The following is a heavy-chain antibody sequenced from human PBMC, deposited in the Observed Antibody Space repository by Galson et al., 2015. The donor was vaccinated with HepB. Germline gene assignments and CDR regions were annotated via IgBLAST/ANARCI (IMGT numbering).Heavy chain of an antibody. D-gene: IGHD6-19*01. Sequence: SLRLSCAASGFTVSSNYMSWVRQAPGKGLEWVSVIYSGGSTYYADSVKGRFTISRDNSKNTLYLQMNSLRAEGTAVYYCARAGAVAGFGMDVWGQGTTVTVSS. CDR3: ARAGAVAGFGMDV. CDR2: IYSGGST. CDR1: GFTVSSNY. J-gene: IGHJ6*02. V-gene: IGHV3-53*01.